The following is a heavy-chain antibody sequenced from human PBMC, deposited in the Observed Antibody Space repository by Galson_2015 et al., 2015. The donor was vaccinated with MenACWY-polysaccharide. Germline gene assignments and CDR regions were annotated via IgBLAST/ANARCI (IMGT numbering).Heavy chain of an antibody. J-gene: IGHJ6*02. CDR2: ISQGGDSI. CDR1: GFSLGAWD. CDR3: ASGHYGLDV. Sequence: SLRLSCAASGFSLGAWDMSWIRQAPVKGLEWLSYISQGGDSIYYGDSVKGHFTISRDNAKNSVYLQLNSLEVEDTAIYYCASGHYGLDVWVQGTTVTVSS. V-gene: IGHV3-11*01.